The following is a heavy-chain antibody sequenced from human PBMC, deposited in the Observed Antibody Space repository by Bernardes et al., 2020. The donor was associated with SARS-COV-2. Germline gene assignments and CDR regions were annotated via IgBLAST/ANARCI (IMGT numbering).Heavy chain of an antibody. CDR3: AKDTRYNWNYVDS. CDR1: GFTFSSYA. V-gene: IGHV3-23*01. CDR2: ISGSGGST. Sequence: GGSLRLSCAASGFTFSSYAMSWVHQAPGKGLEWVSAISGSGGSTYYADSVKGRFTISRDNSKNMLYLQMNSLRAEDTAVYYCAKDTRYNWNYVDSWGQGTLVTVSS. D-gene: IGHD1-20*01. J-gene: IGHJ4*02.